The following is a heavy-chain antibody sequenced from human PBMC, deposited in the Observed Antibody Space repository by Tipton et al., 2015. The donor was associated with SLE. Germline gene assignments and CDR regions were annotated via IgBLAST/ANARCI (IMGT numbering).Heavy chain of an antibody. CDR3: ARDFRNWGRYYYYYMDV. V-gene: IGHV4-61*01. CDR2: IYYSGST. J-gene: IGHJ6*03. CDR1: GGSITIGYY. Sequence: QLVQSGPEVKPSQTLSLTCTVSGGSITIGYYWSWIRQHPGKGLEWIGYIYYSGSTNYNPSLKSRVTISVDTSKNQFSLKLSSVTAADTAVYYCARDFRNWGRYYYYYMDVWGKGTTVTVSS. D-gene: IGHD7-27*01.